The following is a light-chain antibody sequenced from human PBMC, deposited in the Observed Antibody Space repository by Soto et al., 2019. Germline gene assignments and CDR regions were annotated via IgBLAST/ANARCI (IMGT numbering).Light chain of an antibody. J-gene: IGKJ3*01. CDR2: DAS. CDR3: QQRSNWPPLFT. V-gene: IGKV3-11*01. CDR1: QSVSSY. Sequence: EIVLTQSPATLSLSPGERATLSCRASQSVSSYLAWYQQKPGQAPRLLIYDASNRATGIPARCSGSGSGTDFALTTSSLEPEDFAVYYCQQRSNWPPLFTFGPGTKVDIK.